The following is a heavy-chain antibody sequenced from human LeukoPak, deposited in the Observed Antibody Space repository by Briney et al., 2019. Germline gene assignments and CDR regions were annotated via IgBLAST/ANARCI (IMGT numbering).Heavy chain of an antibody. D-gene: IGHD3-22*01. CDR2: ISGSADNR. V-gene: IGHV3-23*01. CDR3: ARDLYRIVVVPHYFDY. J-gene: IGHJ4*02. CDR1: GFTFSIYA. Sequence: PGGSLRLSCAASGFTFSIYAMSWVRQAPGKGLEWVSTISGSADNRYYADSVKGRFTISRDNSKNSLYLQMNSLRAEDTAVYYCARDLYRIVVVPHYFDYWGQGTLVTVSS.